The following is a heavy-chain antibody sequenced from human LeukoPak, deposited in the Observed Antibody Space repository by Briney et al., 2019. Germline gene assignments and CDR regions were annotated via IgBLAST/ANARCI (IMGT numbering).Heavy chain of an antibody. V-gene: IGHV4-39*01. D-gene: IGHD1-26*01. CDR3: ARHTPAIVGIYFDY. Sequence: SETLSLTCTVSGGSISSNTYYWGWIRQTPEKGLDWIGSIHYSGRTLYNPSLDSRVTISVDTSAHQFSLRLTSVTGADTAVYYCARHTPAIVGIYFDYWGQGTLVTVSS. CDR2: IHYSGRT. CDR1: GGSISSNTYY. J-gene: IGHJ4*02.